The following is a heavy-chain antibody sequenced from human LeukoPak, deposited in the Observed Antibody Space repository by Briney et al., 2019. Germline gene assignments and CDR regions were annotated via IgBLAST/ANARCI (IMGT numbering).Heavy chain of an antibody. CDR2: INPNSGGT. J-gene: IGHJ4*02. V-gene: IGHV1-2*02. CDR1: GYTFTGYY. CDR3: ARDPVLYGGKKD. Sequence: ASVKVSCKASGYTFTGYYMHWVRQAPGQGLEWMGWINPNSGGTNYAQKFQGRVTTTRDMSISTAYMELSRLRSDDTAVYYCARDPVLYGGKKDWGQGTLVTVSS. D-gene: IGHD4-23*01.